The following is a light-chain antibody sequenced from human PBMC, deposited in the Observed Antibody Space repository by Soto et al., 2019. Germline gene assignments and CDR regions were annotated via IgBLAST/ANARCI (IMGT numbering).Light chain of an antibody. CDR2: EVS. CDR1: SSDIGGYKY. V-gene: IGLV2-14*01. J-gene: IGLJ1*01. CDR3: RSYTSTSTQV. Sequence: SALTQPASVSGSPGQSITISCTGTSSDIGGYKYVSWYQQHPGKAPKLVIYEVSNRPPGVSHRFSGSKSGNTASLTISGLQADDEADYYCRSYTSTSTQVFGTGTKLTVL.